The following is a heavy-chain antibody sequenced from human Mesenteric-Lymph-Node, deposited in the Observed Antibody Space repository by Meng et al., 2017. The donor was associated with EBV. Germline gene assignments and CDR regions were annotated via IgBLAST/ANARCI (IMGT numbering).Heavy chain of an antibody. CDR2: INPSGST. J-gene: IGHJ4*02. V-gene: IGHV4-34*01. CDR1: GGSFSGYY. CDR3: ARLSPGREMVDY. Sequence: QGQLLQGGAGLLRPWGTFSLTCAVIGGSFSGYYWGWIRQPPGKGLEWIGEINPSGSTNYNSSLKSRVTMSVDKSRNQFSLILRSVTAADTAVYHCARLSPGREMVDYWGQGTLVTVSS. D-gene: IGHD5-24*01.